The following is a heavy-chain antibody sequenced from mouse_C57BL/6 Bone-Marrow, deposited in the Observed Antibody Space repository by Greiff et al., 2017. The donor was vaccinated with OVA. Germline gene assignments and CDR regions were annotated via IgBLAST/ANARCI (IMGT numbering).Heavy chain of an antibody. CDR3: ARVGSYDY. J-gene: IGHJ2*01. CDR1: GYTFTSSC. Sequence: VQLQQPGAELVKPGASVKLSCTASGYTFTSSCITWVKQRPGQGLEWIGDIYPGSGSTNYNEKFKSKATLTVDTSSSTAYMQLSSLTSEDSAVYYCARVGSYDYWGQGTTLTVSS. CDR2: IYPGSGST. V-gene: IGHV1-55*01. D-gene: IGHD1-1*02.